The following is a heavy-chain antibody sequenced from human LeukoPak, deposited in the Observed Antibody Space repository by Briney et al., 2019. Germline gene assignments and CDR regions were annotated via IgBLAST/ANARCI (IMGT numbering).Heavy chain of an antibody. V-gene: IGHV4-30-2*01. Sequence: PSQTLSLTCTVSGGSISSGGYYWSWIRQPPGKGLEWIGYIYHSGSTYYNPSLKSRVTISVDRSKNQFSLKLSSVTAADTAVYYCARGLLAAAELSRDTLLVGYFDYWGQGTLVTVST. J-gene: IGHJ4*02. CDR1: GGSISSGGYY. D-gene: IGHD6-13*01. CDR2: IYHSGST. CDR3: ARGLLAAAELSRDTLLVGYFDY.